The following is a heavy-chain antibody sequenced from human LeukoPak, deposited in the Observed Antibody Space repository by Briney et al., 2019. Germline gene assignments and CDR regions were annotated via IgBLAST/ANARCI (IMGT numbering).Heavy chain of an antibody. CDR2: INHSGST. J-gene: IGHJ5*02. CDR3: ARAQGGRSSWYHWFDP. Sequence: SETLSLTCAVYGGSFSGYYWSWIRQPPGKGLEWIGEINHSGSTNYNPSLKSRVTISVDTSKNQFSLKLSSVTAADTAVYYCARAQGGRSSWYHWFDPWGQGTLVTVSS. V-gene: IGHV4-34*01. D-gene: IGHD6-13*01. CDR1: GGSFSGYY.